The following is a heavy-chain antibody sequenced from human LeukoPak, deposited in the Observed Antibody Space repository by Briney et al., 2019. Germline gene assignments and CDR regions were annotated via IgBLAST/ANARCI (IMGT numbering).Heavy chain of an antibody. J-gene: IGHJ3*02. CDR3: ARGRTANDAFDI. CDR2: IYRSGST. CDR1: GNSISSNNW. D-gene: IGHD5-18*01. V-gene: IGHV4-4*02. Sequence: PSGTLSLTCAVSGNSISSNNWWSWVRQPPGKGLEWIGEIYRSGSTNYNPSLKSRITISVDKSKNQFSLKLSSVTAADTAVYYCARGRTANDAFDIWGQGTMVTVSS.